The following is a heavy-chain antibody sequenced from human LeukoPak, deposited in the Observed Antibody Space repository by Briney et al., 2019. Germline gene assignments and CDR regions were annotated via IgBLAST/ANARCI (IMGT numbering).Heavy chain of an antibody. D-gene: IGHD1-26*01. J-gene: IGHJ4*02. CDR1: GGTFSSYA. CDR3: ASGLYSRGAQKTFDY. Sequence: SVKVSFKASGGTFSSYAISWGRQAPGQGLELMGMSIPILGIANYAQQFQGRVTINADKSTSTAYMEMSSLRSEDTAVYYCASGLYSRGAQKTFDYWGQGTLVTVSS. V-gene: IGHV1-69*04. CDR2: SIPILGIA.